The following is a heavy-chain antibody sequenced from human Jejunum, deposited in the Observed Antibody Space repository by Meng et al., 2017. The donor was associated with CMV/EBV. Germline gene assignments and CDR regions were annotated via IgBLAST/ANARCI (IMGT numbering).Heavy chain of an antibody. Sequence: EVQLVESGGGLVQPGVSLRLSCAASGFTFSSHSMHWVRQGPGKGLEWVSRINGDGSSISYADSVKGRFTISRDNARNTLYLQMNSLRAEDTAVYFCVRHLEYYFDYWGQGTLVTVSS. CDR2: INGDGSSI. CDR1: GFTFSSHS. CDR3: VRHLEYYFDY. V-gene: IGHV3-74*01. J-gene: IGHJ4*02.